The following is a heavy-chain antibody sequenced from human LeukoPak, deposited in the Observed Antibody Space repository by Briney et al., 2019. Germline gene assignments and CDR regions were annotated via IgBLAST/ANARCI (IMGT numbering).Heavy chain of an antibody. CDR3: ARDPRKFDY. J-gene: IGHJ4*02. V-gene: IGHV3-23*01. CDR2: ISGSGADT. Sequence: GGSLRLSCAASGFTFSSYSMSWVRQAPGKGLEWVSVISGSGADTFYADSVKGRFTISRDNSKNTLNLQMNSLRAEDTAVYYCARDPRKFDYWGQGILVIVSS. CDR1: GFTFSSYS.